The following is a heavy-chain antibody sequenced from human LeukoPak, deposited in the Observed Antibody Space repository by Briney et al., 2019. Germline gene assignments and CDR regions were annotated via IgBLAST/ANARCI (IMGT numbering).Heavy chain of an antibody. J-gene: IGHJ5*02. D-gene: IGHD3-16*01. CDR3: ARDRVGGNRDNWFDP. CDR1: GGSITSSNHW. CDR2: VYHSGTT. Sequence: SQTLCLTCAVSGGSITSSNHWWGWGRQPPGKGLEWVGEVYHSGTTNYNPALKSRVNMSLDKSKNQFSLTLSSVIAADTAVYYCARDRVGGNRDNWFDPWGQGTLVTVSS. V-gene: IGHV4-4*02.